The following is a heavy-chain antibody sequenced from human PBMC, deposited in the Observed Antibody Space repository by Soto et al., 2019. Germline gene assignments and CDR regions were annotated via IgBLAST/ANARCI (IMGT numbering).Heavy chain of an antibody. J-gene: IGHJ5*02. CDR3: ARGHGYSYGYEGNWFDP. V-gene: IGHV4-34*01. CDR1: GGSFSGYY. Sequence: SETLSLTCAVYGGSFSGYYWSWIRQPPGKGLEWIGEINHSGSTNYNPSLKSRVTISVDTSKNQFSLKLSSVTAADTAVYYCARGHGYSYGYEGNWFDPWGQGTLVTVSS. D-gene: IGHD5-18*01. CDR2: INHSGST.